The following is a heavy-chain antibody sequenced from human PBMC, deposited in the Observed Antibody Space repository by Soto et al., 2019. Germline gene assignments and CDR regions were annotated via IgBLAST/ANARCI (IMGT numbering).Heavy chain of an antibody. Sequence: GGSLRLSCAASGFTFSNYGVNWVRQAPGKGLDWVSVISGSGSSTYYADSVKGRFTISRDNSKNTLYLQMNSLRAEDTAVYYCAKEGGVSIAAAGVSNYYYGMDVWGQGTTVTVSS. CDR3: AKEGGVSIAAAGVSNYYYGMDV. CDR2: ISGSGSST. J-gene: IGHJ6*02. V-gene: IGHV3-23*01. CDR1: GFTFSNYG. D-gene: IGHD6-13*01.